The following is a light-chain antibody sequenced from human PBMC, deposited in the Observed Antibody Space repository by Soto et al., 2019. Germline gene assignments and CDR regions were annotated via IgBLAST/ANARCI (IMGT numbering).Light chain of an antibody. V-gene: IGLV1-40*01. Sequence: QSVLTQPPSVSGAPGQRVTISCTGSSSNIGAGYDVHWYQQLPGTAPKLLIYGNINRPSGVPDRFSGSKSGTSASLAIAGLQAEDEADYYCQSYDNCLSGYVFGTGTKVTVL. CDR2: GNI. CDR1: SSNIGAGYD. J-gene: IGLJ1*01. CDR3: QSYDNCLSGYV.